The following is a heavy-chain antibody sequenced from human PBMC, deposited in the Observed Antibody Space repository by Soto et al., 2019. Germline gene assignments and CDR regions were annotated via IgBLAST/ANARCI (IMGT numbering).Heavy chain of an antibody. CDR3: ARGALMDCSGGSCYYMDYYYGMDV. D-gene: IGHD2-15*01. CDR1: GYTFTGYY. CDR2: INPNSGGT. Sequence: ASVKVSCKASGYTFTGYYMHWVRQAPGQGLEWMGWINPNSGGTNYAQKFQGWVTMTRDTSISTAYMELSRLRSDDTAVYYCARGALMDCSGGSCYYMDYYYGMDVWGQGTTVTVSS. V-gene: IGHV1-2*04. J-gene: IGHJ6*02.